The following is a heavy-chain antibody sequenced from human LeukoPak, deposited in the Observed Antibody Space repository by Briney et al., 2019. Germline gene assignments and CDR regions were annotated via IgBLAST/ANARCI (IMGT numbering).Heavy chain of an antibody. CDR3: ARGSSPYNWYFDL. Sequence: ASVKVSCKASGYRLRNHGISWVRQAPGQGLEWMGWIGADSGDTHGDTHYAEKLQGRVTMTTDTSTDTAYMDLRSLTSDDTAVYYCARGSSPYNWYFDLWGRGTLITVSS. CDR2: IGADSGDTHGDT. CDR1: GYRLRNHG. J-gene: IGHJ2*01. V-gene: IGHV1-18*01. D-gene: IGHD4-11*01.